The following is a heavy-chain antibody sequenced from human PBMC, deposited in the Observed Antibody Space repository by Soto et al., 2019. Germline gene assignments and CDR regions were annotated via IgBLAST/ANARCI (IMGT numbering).Heavy chain of an antibody. CDR1: GDSISSNSGV. CDR3: ATETPVVRAVRNAFDI. J-gene: IGHJ3*02. Sequence: PSQTLSLTCAISGDSISSNSGVWNWIRQSPSRGLEWLGRTLYRSTWHNDYAESVKSRITISPDTSKNQFSLQLNSVTPEDTAVYYCATETPVVRAVRNAFDIWGQGTMVT. CDR2: TLYRSTWHN. D-gene: IGHD3-10*01. V-gene: IGHV6-1*01.